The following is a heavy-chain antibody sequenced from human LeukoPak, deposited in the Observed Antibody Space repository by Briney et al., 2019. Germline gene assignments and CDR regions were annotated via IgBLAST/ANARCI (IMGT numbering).Heavy chain of an antibody. D-gene: IGHD3-22*01. Sequence: GGSLRLSCAASRFTFSSYSMNWGRQAPGKGLEWVSSISSSGSYIYYADSVKGRFTISRDNAKNSLYLQMNSLRAEDTAVYYCARDLGQYYDTSDNWFDPWGQGTLVTVSS. CDR3: ARDLGQYYDTSDNWFDP. V-gene: IGHV3-21*01. CDR1: RFTFSSYS. CDR2: ISSSGSYI. J-gene: IGHJ5*02.